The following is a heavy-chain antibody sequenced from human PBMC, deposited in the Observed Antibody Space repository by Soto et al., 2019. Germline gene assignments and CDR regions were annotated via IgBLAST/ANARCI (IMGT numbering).Heavy chain of an antibody. Sequence: GGSLRLSCAASGFTFSDYYMSWIRQAPGKGLEWVSYISSSGSTIYYADSVKGRFTISRDNAKNSLYLQMNSLRAEDTAVYYCARDLYHDILTGYGWFDPWGQGTLVTVSS. V-gene: IGHV3-11*01. CDR1: GFTFSDYY. D-gene: IGHD3-9*01. CDR2: ISSSGSTI. CDR3: ARDLYHDILTGYGWFDP. J-gene: IGHJ5*02.